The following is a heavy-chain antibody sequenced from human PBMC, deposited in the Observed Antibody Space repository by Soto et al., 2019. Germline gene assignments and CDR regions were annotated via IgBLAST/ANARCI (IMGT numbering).Heavy chain of an antibody. CDR2: INPSGGST. V-gene: IGHV1-46*01. J-gene: IGHJ6*02. Sequence: ASVTVSCKASGYTFTSYYMHWVRQAPGQGLEWMGIINPSGGSTSYAQKFQGRVTMTRDTSTSTVYMELSSLRSEDTAVYYCARVVDFWSGYWSRGYYYGMDVWGQGTTVTVSS. CDR3: ARVVDFWSGYWSRGYYYGMDV. CDR1: GYTFTSYY. D-gene: IGHD3-3*01.